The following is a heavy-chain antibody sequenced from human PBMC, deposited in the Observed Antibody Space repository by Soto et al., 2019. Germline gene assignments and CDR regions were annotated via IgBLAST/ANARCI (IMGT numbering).Heavy chain of an antibody. V-gene: IGHV4-30-4*01. CDR1: GGSISSGDYY. CDR2: IYYSGST. Sequence: SETLSLTCTVSGGSISSGDYYWSWIRQPPGKGLEWIGYIYYSGSTYYNPSLKSRVTISVDTSKNQFSLKLSSVTAADTAVYYCARVVTMIVVGSFDIWGQGTMVTVSS. D-gene: IGHD3-22*01. CDR3: ARVVTMIVVGSFDI. J-gene: IGHJ3*02.